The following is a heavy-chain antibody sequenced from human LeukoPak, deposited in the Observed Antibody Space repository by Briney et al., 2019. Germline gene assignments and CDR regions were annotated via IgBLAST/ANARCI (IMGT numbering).Heavy chain of an antibody. V-gene: IGHV3-15*01. J-gene: IGHJ4*02. Sequence: GGSLRLPCAAWGFTFSNAWMSWVRQPPGRGREWVGRIKSKTDGGTTDYAAPVKGRFTISRDDSKNTLYLQMNSLKTADTAVYYCTTGGVTTVTTGDYWGQGTLVTVSS. CDR3: TTGGVTTVTTGDY. D-gene: IGHD4-17*01. CDR1: GFTFSNAW. CDR2: IKSKTDGGTT.